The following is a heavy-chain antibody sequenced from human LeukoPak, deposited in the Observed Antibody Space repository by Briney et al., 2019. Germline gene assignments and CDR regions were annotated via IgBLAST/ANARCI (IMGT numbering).Heavy chain of an antibody. J-gene: IGHJ3*02. V-gene: IGHV3-30*03. CDR2: VSKDGNTE. Sequence: GGSLRLSCAASGFTFSSYGMHWVRQAPGKGLEWVAVVSKDGNTEYYADSVKGRFTISRDNSKNTLYLQMNSLRAEDTSVYYCARGIQPPKYYGSGSDTFDIWGQGTMVTVSS. CDR1: GFTFSSYG. CDR3: ARGIQPPKYYGSGSDTFDI. D-gene: IGHD3-10*01.